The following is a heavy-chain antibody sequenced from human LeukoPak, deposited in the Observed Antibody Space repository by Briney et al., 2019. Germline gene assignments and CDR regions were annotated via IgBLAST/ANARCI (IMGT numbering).Heavy chain of an antibody. D-gene: IGHD6-13*01. CDR2: INHGGST. Sequence: PSETLSLTCAVYGGSFSDYYWSWIRQPPGKGLEWIGEINHGGSTNYNPSLKGRVTLSVDTSKNQFSLKLTSVTAADTAVYYCARDGYSTPDVWGQGTTVTVSS. J-gene: IGHJ6*02. CDR3: ARDGYSTPDV. V-gene: IGHV4-34*01. CDR1: GGSFSDYY.